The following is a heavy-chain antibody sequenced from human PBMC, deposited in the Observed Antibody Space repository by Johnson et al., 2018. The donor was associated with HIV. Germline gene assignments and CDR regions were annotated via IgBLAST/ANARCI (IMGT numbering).Heavy chain of an antibody. CDR2: ISYDGSNK. CDR3: ARGSSKKRAIRDGVDI. J-gene: IGHJ3*02. Sequence: QVQLVESGGGVVQPGRSLRLSCAASGFTFSSYAMHWVRQAPGKGLEWVAVISYDGSNKYYADSVKGRFTISRDNSKNTLYVEMNSLRAEDTAVYYCARGSSKKRAIRDGVDIWGQGTMVTVSS. CDR1: GFTFSSYA. V-gene: IGHV3-30-3*01.